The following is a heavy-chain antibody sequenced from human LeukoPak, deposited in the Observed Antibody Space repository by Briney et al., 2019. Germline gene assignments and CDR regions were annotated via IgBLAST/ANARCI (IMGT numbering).Heavy chain of an antibody. J-gene: IGHJ4*02. CDR2: ISSSGSTI. CDR1: GFTFSSYE. V-gene: IGHV3-48*03. D-gene: IGHD5-18*01. CDR3: ARDGGYSYGLDY. Sequence: GGSLRLSCAASGFTFSSYEMNWVRQAPGKGLEGVSYISSSGSTIYYADSVKGRFTISRDNAKNSLYLQMNSLRAEDTAVYYCARDGGYSYGLDYWGQGTLVTVSS.